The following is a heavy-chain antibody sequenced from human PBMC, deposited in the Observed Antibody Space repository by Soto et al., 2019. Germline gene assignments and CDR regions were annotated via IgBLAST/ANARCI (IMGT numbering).Heavy chain of an antibody. D-gene: IGHD2-15*01. V-gene: IGHV1-2*04. CDR1: GYTFTGYY. CDR3: ARDFYCSGGSCYSGPNWFDP. Sequence: ASVKVSCKASGYTFTGYYMHWVRQAPGQGLEWMGWINPNSGGTNYAQKFQGWVTMTRDTSISTAYMELSRLRSDDTAVYYCARDFYCSGGSCYSGPNWFDPWGQGTLVTVSS. CDR2: INPNSGGT. J-gene: IGHJ5*02.